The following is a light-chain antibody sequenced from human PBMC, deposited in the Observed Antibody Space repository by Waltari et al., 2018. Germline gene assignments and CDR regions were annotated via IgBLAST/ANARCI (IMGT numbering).Light chain of an antibody. J-gene: IGKJ1*01. Sequence: EIHMTQSPSSVSAFVGDRVSMSCRASQDISTSLAWYQQKSGKAPSLLIYHSSTLQSGVPSMFSGAGTGTDFTLTINNLHPEDFATYFCQQGDTSPPTFGPGTKVELK. CDR2: HSS. CDR3: QQGDTSPPT. V-gene: IGKV1-12*01. CDR1: QDISTS.